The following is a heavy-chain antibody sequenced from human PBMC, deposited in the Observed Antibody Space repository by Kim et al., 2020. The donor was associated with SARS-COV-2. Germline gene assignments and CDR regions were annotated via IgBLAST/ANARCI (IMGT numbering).Heavy chain of an antibody. Sequence: KSRVTISVDTSKNQFSLKLSSVTAADTAVYYCARSPSGGILGYYYYYMDVWGKGTTVTVSS. CDR3: ARSPSGGILGYYYYYMDV. D-gene: IGHD2-15*01. J-gene: IGHJ6*03. V-gene: IGHV4-59*01.